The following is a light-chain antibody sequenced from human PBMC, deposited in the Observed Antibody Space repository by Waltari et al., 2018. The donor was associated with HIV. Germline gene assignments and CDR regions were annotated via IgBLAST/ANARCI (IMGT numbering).Light chain of an antibody. CDR3: MQALQTPLIT. Sequence: IVLTQRPLSLPVTPRQPASLSCRARQSLLNSNGFNYLDWYLQKPGQSPQLLIYLGSNRASGVPDRFSGSGSGTDFTLKIRRVEAEDVGVYYCMQALQTPLITFGQGTRLEIK. J-gene: IGKJ5*01. CDR1: QSLLNSNGFNY. CDR2: LGS. V-gene: IGKV2-28*01.